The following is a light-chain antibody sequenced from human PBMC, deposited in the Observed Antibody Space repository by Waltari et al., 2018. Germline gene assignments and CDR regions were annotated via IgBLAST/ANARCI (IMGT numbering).Light chain of an antibody. CDR2: DDG. Sequence: SYELTQPPSVSVAPGQTARITCDGDKIGSKNVHWYQHKPGQAPVLVVYDDGDRHSGVPVRFSGSNSGNTAALTIIRGDAGDEAEYCCQVWDSGSNHYVFGTVTKVTVL. CDR1: KIGSKN. CDR3: QVWDSGSNHYV. V-gene: IGLV3-21*02. J-gene: IGLJ1*01.